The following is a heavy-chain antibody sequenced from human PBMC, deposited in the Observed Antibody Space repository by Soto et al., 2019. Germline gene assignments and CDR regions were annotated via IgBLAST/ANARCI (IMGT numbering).Heavy chain of an antibody. D-gene: IGHD6-19*01. J-gene: IGHJ6*02. V-gene: IGHV1-2*02. CDR3: VTTSGHYSSGWKKLDV. Sequence: ASVKVSCKASGYTFTAYHVPWVRQAPGQGLEWMGWINPYSGATNYEQKFQGSVSLSTDTSSSTAYMEMSSLKSDDTATFYCVTTSGHYSSGWKKLDVWGQGTTVTVSS. CDR2: INPYSGAT. CDR1: GYTFTAYH.